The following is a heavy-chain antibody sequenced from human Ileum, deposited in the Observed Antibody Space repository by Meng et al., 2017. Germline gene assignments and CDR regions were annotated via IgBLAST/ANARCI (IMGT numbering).Heavy chain of an antibody. D-gene: IGHD4-17*01. CDR3: ARHDYGDPTAAFDY. V-gene: IGHV4-4*02. Sequence: QVRLQESGPGMLKPSGTLSLTCAVSGASISTSNLWNWVRQPPGKGLEWIGEIHHSGTTNYNPSLKSRVTISLDKSKNQFSLELRSVTAADTAVYYCARHDYGDPTAAFDYWGQGTLVTVSS. CDR2: IHHSGTT. CDR1: GASISTSNL. J-gene: IGHJ4*02.